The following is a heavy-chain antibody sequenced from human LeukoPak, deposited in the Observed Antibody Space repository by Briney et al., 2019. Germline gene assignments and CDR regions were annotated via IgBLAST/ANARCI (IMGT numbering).Heavy chain of an antibody. V-gene: IGHV3-23*01. Sequence: PGGSLRLSCAASGFTFSTYAMSWVRQAPGKGLDWVSAIGTSGSSTYYADSVKGRFTISRDNSENMLNLQMNSLRVEDTAVYYCARGSRGVVIALDPWGQGTLVTVSS. CDR2: IGTSGSST. J-gene: IGHJ5*02. CDR1: GFTFSTYA. D-gene: IGHD3-22*01. CDR3: ARGSRGVVIALDP.